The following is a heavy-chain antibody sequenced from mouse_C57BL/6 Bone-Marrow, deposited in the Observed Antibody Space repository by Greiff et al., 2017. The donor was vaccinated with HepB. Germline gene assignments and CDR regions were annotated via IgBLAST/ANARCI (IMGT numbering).Heavy chain of an antibody. V-gene: IGHV7-3*01. CDR1: GFTFTDYY. Sequence: EVHLVESGGGLVQPGGSLSLSCAASGFTFTDYYMSWVRQPPGKALEWLGFIRNKANGYTTEYSASVKGRFTISRDNSQSILYLQMNALRAEDSATYYCARYGYYGSRESLYYYAMDYWGQGTSVTVSS. J-gene: IGHJ4*01. CDR2: IRNKANGYTT. D-gene: IGHD1-1*01. CDR3: ARYGYYGSRESLYYYAMDY.